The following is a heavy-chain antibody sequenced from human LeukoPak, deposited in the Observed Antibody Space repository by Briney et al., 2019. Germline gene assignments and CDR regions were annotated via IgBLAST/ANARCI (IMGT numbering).Heavy chain of an antibody. J-gene: IGHJ4*02. D-gene: IGHD1-26*01. CDR3: ARGRWVGTTQAYYLDF. V-gene: IGHV1-3*01. CDR1: GYGFMNYA. Sequence: GASVKVSCKTSGYGFMNYAVQWVRQAPGERLEWMGWVNAGNGDTRYSPEFQGRVTIARDTSASTVYMELSSLTSAGTATYCCARGRWVGTTQAYYLDFWGQGTLVTVSS. CDR2: VNAGNGDT.